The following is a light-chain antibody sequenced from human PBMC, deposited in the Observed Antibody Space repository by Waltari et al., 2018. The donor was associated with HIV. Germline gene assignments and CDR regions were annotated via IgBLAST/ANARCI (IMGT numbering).Light chain of an antibody. CDR3: QSYDNNLSVWM. Sequence: QSVLTQPPSISAAPGQRVPISCTGSSSTIGSGHDVHWYQQLPGKAPKLLIYDSRDRPSGVRDRFSGSKSGTSASLAITGLQAEDEADYYCQSYDNNLSVWMFGGGTKLTVL. CDR2: DSR. CDR1: SSTIGSGHD. V-gene: IGLV1-40*01. J-gene: IGLJ3*02.